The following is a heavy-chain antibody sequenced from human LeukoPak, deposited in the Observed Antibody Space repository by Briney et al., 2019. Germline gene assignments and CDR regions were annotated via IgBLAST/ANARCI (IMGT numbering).Heavy chain of an antibody. J-gene: IGHJ4*02. V-gene: IGHV3-23*01. CDR1: GFTFSSYA. CDR2: ISGSGGST. D-gene: IGHD3-22*01. CDR3: AKDPTEYYDSSGYCYFDY. Sequence: GASLRLSRAASGFTFSSYAMSWVRQAPGKGLEWVSAISGSGGSTYYADSVKGRFTISRDNSKNTLYLQMNSLRAEDTAVYYCAKDPTEYYDSSGYCYFDYWGQGTLVTVSS.